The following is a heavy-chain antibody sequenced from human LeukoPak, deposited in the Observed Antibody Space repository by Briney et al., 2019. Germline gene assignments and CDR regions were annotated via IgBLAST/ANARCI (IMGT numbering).Heavy chain of an antibody. J-gene: IGHJ4*02. V-gene: IGHV4-59*01. CDR2: IYYSGST. Sequence: SETLSLTCTVSGGSISSYYWSWIRKPPGKGLEWIGYIYYSGSTNYNPSLKSRVTISVDTSKNQFSLKLSSVTAADTAVYYCARGAKMATIFDYWGQGTLVTVPS. CDR3: ARGAKMATIFDY. D-gene: IGHD5-24*01. CDR1: GGSISSYY.